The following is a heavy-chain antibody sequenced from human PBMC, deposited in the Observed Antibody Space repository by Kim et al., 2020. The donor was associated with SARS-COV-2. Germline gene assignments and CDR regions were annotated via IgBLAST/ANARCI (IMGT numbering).Heavy chain of an antibody. V-gene: IGHV3-30*18. CDR1: GFTFSSYG. CDR3: AKDQFSYYYGSGSYRNYYYYYYGMDV. CDR2: ISYDGSNK. J-gene: IGHJ6*02. Sequence: GGSLRLSCAAYGFTFSSYGMHWVRQAPGKGLEWVAVISYDGSNKYYADSVKGRFTISRDNSKNTLYLQMNSLRAEDTAVYYCAKDQFSYYYGSGSYRNYYYYYYGMDVWGQGTTVTVSS. D-gene: IGHD3-10*01.